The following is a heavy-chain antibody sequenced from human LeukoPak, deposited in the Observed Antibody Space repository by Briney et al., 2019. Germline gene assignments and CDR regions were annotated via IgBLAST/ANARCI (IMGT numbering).Heavy chain of an antibody. J-gene: IGHJ4*02. CDR2: SWSDASDK. D-gene: IGHD4-11*01. CDR3: AKDAERGFDYSNSLNY. V-gene: IGHV3-33*06. CDR1: QFTFSHYG. Sequence: GGSLRLSCAASQFTFSHYGMHWVRQAPGRGLQWVAVSWSDASDKYYSDSVKGRFTISRDNSKNTLYLEMNNLRAEDTAVYYCAKDAERGFDYSNSLNYWGQGTLVTVSS.